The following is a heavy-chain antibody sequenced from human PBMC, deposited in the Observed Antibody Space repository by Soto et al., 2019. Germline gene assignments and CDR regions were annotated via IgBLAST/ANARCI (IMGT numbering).Heavy chain of an antibody. J-gene: IGHJ4*02. CDR2: IYYSGST. V-gene: IGHV4-39*01. CDR1: GGSISSSSYY. Sequence: PSETLSLTCTVSGGSISSSSYYWGWIRQPPGKGLEWIGSIYYSGSTYYNPSLKSRVTISVDTSKNQFSLKLSSVTAADTAVYYCARRRHDFWSGYYTADYWGQGTLVTVSS. D-gene: IGHD3-3*01. CDR3: ARRRHDFWSGYYTADY.